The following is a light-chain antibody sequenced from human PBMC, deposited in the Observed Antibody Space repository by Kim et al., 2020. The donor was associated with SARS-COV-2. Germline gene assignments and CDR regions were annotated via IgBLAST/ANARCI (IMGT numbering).Light chain of an antibody. CDR1: QSVSNNF. V-gene: IGKV3-20*01. CDR2: AAS. Sequence: SPGERATRSCRASQSVSNNFLAWYQQQPGQAPRLLIYAASSRATGIPDRFSGSGSGTDFTLSISRLEPEDFAVYYCQQYGSSPRTFGQGTKVDIK. J-gene: IGKJ1*01. CDR3: QQYGSSPRT.